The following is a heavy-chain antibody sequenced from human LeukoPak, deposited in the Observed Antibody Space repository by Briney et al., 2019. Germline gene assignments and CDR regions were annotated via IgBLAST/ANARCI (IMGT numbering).Heavy chain of an antibody. D-gene: IGHD4-23*01. V-gene: IGHV4-34*01. CDR3: ARGRGGNSGDN. CDR2: INHSGST. Sequence: PSETLSLTCAFYGGSFSGYYWSWIRQSPGKGLEWIGEINHSGSTNFNPSLKSRVTISLDTSKNPFSLPLSSLTAADTAVYYCARGRGGNSGDNWGQGTLVTVSS. CDR1: GGSFSGYY. J-gene: IGHJ4*02.